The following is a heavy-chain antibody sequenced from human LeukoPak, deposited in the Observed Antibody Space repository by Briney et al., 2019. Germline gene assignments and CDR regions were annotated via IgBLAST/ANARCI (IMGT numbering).Heavy chain of an antibody. CDR3: ARDPEANSRYSDY. Sequence: ASVTVSYTPAGYKFTIYYMHWVRQAPGQGREGRAVIIPIGGSTTYAQSFQGTVTMTRDTSTTTAYMEVSSLRSEDTAVYFCARDPEANSRYSDYWGQGTLVSVSS. J-gene: IGHJ4*02. D-gene: IGHD4/OR15-4a*01. CDR1: GYKFTIYY. V-gene: IGHV1-46*01. CDR2: IIPIGGST.